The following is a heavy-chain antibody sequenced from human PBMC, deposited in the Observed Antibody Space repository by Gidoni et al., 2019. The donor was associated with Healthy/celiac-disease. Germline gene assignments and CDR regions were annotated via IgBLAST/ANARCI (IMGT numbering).Heavy chain of an antibody. D-gene: IGHD1-26*01. CDR1: GGSISSGSYY. CDR3: ARAAHKGSGWFDP. V-gene: IGHV4-61*02. CDR2: IYTSGST. J-gene: IGHJ5*02. Sequence: QVQLQESGPGLVKPSQTLSLTCTVSGGSISSGSYYWSWIRQPAGKGLEWIGRIYTSGSTNYNPSLKSRVTMSVDTSKNQFSLKLSSVTAADTAVYYCARAAHKGSGWFDPWGQGTLVTVSS.